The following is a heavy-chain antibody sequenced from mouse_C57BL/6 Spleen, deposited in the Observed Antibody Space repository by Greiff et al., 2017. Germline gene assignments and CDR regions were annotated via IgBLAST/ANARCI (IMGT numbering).Heavy chain of an antibody. J-gene: IGHJ3*01. D-gene: IGHD2-3*01. CDR1: GYTFTSYW. CDR3: ARGGDGYPY. CDR2: IDPSDSYT. V-gene: IGHV1-69*01. Sequence: QVQLQQPGAELVMPGASVKLSCKASGYTFTSYWMHWVKQRPGQGLEWIGEIDPSDSYTNYNQKFKGKSTLTVDKSSSTAYMQLSSLTSEDSAVXYCARGGDGYPYWGQGTLVTVSA.